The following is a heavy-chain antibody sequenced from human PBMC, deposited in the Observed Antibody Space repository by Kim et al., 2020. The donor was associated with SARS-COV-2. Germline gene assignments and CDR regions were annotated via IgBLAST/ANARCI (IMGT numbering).Heavy chain of an antibody. CDR2: IVVGSGNT. Sequence: KVSCKASGFTFTSSAVQWVRQARGQRLEWIGWIVVGSGNTNYAQKFQERVTITRDMSTSTAYMELSSLRSEDTAVYYCAADLSTVTAKYYYYGMDVWGQGTTVTVSS. CDR1: GFTFTSSA. CDR3: AADLSTVTAKYYYYGMDV. D-gene: IGHD4-17*01. V-gene: IGHV1-58*01. J-gene: IGHJ6*02.